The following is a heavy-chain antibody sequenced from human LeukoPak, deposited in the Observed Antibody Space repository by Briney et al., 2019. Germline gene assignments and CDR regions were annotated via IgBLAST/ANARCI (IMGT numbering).Heavy chain of an antibody. D-gene: IGHD3-16*01. CDR2: ISSSGSTI. Sequence: GGSLRLSCAASGFTFSDYYMSWIRQAPGKGLEWVSYISSSGSTIYYADSVKGRFTISRDNAKNSLYLQMNSLRAEDTAVYYCARDIMGGWQPSRYFDYWGQGTLVTISS. V-gene: IGHV3-11*01. J-gene: IGHJ4*02. CDR3: ARDIMGGWQPSRYFDY. CDR1: GFTFSDYY.